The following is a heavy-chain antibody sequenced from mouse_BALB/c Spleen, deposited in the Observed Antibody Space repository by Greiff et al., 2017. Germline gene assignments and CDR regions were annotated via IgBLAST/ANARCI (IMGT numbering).Heavy chain of an antibody. Sequence: DVHLVESGGGLVQPGGSLKLSCAASGFTFSSYTMSWVRQTPEKRLEWVAYISNGGGSTYYPDTVKGRFTISRDNAKNTLYLQMSSLKSEDTAMYYCARQRYWYFDVWGAGTTVTVSS. V-gene: IGHV5-12-2*01. CDR2: ISNGGGST. CDR3: ARQRYWYFDV. CDR1: GFTFSSYT. J-gene: IGHJ1*01.